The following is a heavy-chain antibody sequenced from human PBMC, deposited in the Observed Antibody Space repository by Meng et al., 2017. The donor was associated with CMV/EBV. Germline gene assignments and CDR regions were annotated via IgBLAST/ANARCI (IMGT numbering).Heavy chain of an antibody. V-gene: IGHV4-38-2*02. CDR3: ARDGQVHPAVITQDNCFDY. CDR1: GDSISSGYY. D-gene: IGHD4-23*01. Sequence: LRLSCSVSGDSISSGYYWGWTRQPPGEGLDWIGSIYHSGITHHTPSLKSRFIISIDTSKNQFSLKLTSVTAADTAVYYWARDGQVHPAVITQDNCFDYWGQGTRVTVSS. CDR2: IYHSGIT. J-gene: IGHJ4*02.